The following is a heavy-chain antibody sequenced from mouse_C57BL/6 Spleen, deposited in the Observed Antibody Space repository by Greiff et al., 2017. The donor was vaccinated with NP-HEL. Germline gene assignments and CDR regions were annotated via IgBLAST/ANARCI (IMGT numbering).Heavy chain of an antibody. D-gene: IGHD2-2*01. CDR2: FHPYNDDT. CDR3: ARGYGYDEGGYAMDY. J-gene: IGHJ4*01. CDR1: GYTFTTYP. V-gene: IGHV1-47*01. Sequence: VKLQESGAELVKPGASVKMSCKASGYTFTTYPIEWMKQNHGKSLEWIGNFHPYNDDTKYNEKFKGKATLTVEKSSSTVYLELSRLTSDDSAVYYCARGYGYDEGGYAMDYWGQGTSVTVSS.